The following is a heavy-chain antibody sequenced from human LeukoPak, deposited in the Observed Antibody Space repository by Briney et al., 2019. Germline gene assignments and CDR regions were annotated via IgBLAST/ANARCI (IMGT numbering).Heavy chain of an antibody. CDR1: GGSISSYY. CDR3: ARERRRYYYDSSGYLNAFDI. V-gene: IGHV4-59*01. Sequence: SETLSLTCTVSGGSISSYYWSWIRQPPGKGLEWIGYIYYSGSTNYIPSLKSRVTISVDTSKNQFSLKLSSVTAADTAVYYCARERRRYYYDSSGYLNAFDIWGQGTMVTVSS. CDR2: IYYSGST. J-gene: IGHJ3*02. D-gene: IGHD3-22*01.